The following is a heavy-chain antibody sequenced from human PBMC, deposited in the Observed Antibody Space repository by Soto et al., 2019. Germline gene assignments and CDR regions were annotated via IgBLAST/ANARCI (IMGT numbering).Heavy chain of an antibody. CDR3: AREVPSRYFDL. Sequence: QVRLQQWGAGLLKPSETLPLTCAVYGGAFSDYYWSWIRQPPGKGLEWIGEINHSGSTNYNPSLKSRVTISVYTSKNPFSLKLNSVTAADTAVYYCAREVPSRYFDLWGRGTPVTVSS. J-gene: IGHJ2*01. CDR1: GGAFSDYY. V-gene: IGHV4-34*01. D-gene: IGHD3-10*01. CDR2: INHSGST.